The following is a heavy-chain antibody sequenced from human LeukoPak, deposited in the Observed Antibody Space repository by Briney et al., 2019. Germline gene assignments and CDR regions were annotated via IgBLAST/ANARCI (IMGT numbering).Heavy chain of an antibody. CDR3: ARETRPSHYYDSSGYYAY. J-gene: IGHJ4*02. D-gene: IGHD3-22*01. V-gene: IGHV1-69*01. CDR2: IIPIFGTA. Sequence: SVKVSCKASGGTFSSYATSWVRQAPGQGPEWMGGIIPIFGTANYAQKFQGRVTITADESTSTAYMELSSLRSEDTAVYYCARETRPSHYYDSSGYYAYWGQGTLVTVSS. CDR1: GGTFSSYA.